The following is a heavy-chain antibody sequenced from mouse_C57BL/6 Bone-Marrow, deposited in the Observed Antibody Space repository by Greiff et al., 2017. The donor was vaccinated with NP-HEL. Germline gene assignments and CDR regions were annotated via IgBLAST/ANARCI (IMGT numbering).Heavy chain of an antibody. CDR3: ARDKYYGSRKGLDY. D-gene: IGHD1-1*01. Sequence: EVMLVESGGGLVKPGGSLKLSCAASGFTFSSYAMSWVRQTPEKRLEWVATISDGGSYTYYPDNVKGRFTISRDNAKNNLYLQMSHLKSEDTAMYYCARDKYYGSRKGLDYWGQGTTLTISS. CDR2: ISDGGSYT. CDR1: GFTFSSYA. J-gene: IGHJ2*01. V-gene: IGHV5-4*01.